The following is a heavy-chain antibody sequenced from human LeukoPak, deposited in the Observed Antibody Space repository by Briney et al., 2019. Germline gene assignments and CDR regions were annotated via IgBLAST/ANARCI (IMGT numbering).Heavy chain of an antibody. CDR3: ARRDVGASVDY. Sequence: SETLSLTCTVSGGSISSGGYYWSWIRQPPGKGLEWIGYIYHSGSTYYNPSLKSRVTISVDRSKNQFSLKLSSVTAADTAVYYCARRDVGASVDYWGQGTLVTVSS. CDR1: GGSISSGGYY. D-gene: IGHD1-26*01. J-gene: IGHJ4*02. CDR2: IYHSGST. V-gene: IGHV4-30-2*01.